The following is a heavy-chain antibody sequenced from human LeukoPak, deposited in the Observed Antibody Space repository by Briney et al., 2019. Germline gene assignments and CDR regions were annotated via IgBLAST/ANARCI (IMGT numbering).Heavy chain of an antibody. CDR2: ISRRVSTI. D-gene: IGHD3-10*01. CDR3: VREGMDFDL. J-gene: IGHJ5*02. CDR1: GFTFSNYN. Sequence: PGGSLRLSCAVSGFTFSNYNMNSVRQAPGKGLDWLSYISRRVSTIYYAESVKGRFTISRDNAKNSLDLQMNSLRAGDSAAYYCVREGMDFDLWGQGTLVTVFS. V-gene: IGHV3-48*01.